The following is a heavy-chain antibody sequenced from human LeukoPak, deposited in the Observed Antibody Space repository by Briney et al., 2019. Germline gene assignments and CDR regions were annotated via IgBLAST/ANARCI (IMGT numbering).Heavy chain of an antibody. Sequence: GGSLRLSCAASGFTFSSYWMSWVRQAPGKGLEWVANIKQDGSEEYYVDSVKGRFTISRDNAKNSLYLQMNSLRAEDTAVYYCAKDFSFEGSGWYYFDYWGQGTLVTVSS. V-gene: IGHV3-7*03. D-gene: IGHD6-19*01. CDR1: GFTFSSYW. J-gene: IGHJ4*02. CDR3: AKDFSFEGSGWYYFDY. CDR2: IKQDGSEE.